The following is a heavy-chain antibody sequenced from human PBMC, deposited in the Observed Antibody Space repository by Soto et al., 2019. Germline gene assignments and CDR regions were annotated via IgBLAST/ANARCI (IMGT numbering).Heavy chain of an antibody. CDR2: ISTSSSNF. D-gene: IGHD2-21*01. CDR1: GFTFSTYS. Sequence: EVQLVESGGGLVKPGGSLRLSCAASGFTFSTYSMNWVRQAPGKGLEWVSSISTSSSNFYYADSVMGRFTISRDNAKNSLYLQMTSLRAEDTAEYYCARDVTSGGDDYLNPGGFDPWGQGTLVTVSS. V-gene: IGHV3-21*01. CDR3: ARDVTSGGDDYLNPGGFDP. J-gene: IGHJ5*02.